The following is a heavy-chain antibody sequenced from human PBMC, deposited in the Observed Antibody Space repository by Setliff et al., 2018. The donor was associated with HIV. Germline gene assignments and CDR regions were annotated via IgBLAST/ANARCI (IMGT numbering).Heavy chain of an antibody. CDR3: ATGWSEDPTLLQVEYFQH. CDR2: ISAYNGNT. CDR1: GYTFTSYA. V-gene: IGHV1-18*01. Sequence: ASVKVSCKASGYTFTSYAMHWVRQAPGQRLEWMGWISAYNGNTNYAQKLQGRVTMTTDTSTSTAYMELRSLRSDDTAVYYCATGWSEDPTLLQVEYFQHWGQGTLVTVSS. J-gene: IGHJ1*01. D-gene: IGHD1-1*01.